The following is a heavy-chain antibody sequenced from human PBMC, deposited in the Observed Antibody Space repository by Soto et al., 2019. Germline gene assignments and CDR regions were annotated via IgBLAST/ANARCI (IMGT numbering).Heavy chain of an antibody. V-gene: IGHV4-34*01. CDR3: ARADTNGMDV. CDR2: INHSGST. D-gene: IGHD5-18*01. CDR1: VGSFSGYY. Sequence: QVQLQQWGAGLLKPSETLSLTCAVYVGSFSGYYWSWIRQPPGKGLEWIGEINHSGSTNYNPSLKSRVTISVDTSKNQFSLKLSSVTAADTAVYYCARADTNGMDVWGQGTTVTVSS. J-gene: IGHJ6*02.